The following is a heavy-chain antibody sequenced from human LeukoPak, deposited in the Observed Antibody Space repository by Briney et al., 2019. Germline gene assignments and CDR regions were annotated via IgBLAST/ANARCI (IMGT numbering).Heavy chain of an antibody. CDR2: ICYDGSNK. J-gene: IGHJ6*04. CDR1: GFTFSSYG. V-gene: IGHV3-33*01. D-gene: IGHD3-10*01. CDR3: ARDQAFGHGSGSYYRLYYYDGIDV. Sequence: GGSLRLSCAASGFTFSSYGMHWVRQAPGKGLEWVAVICYDGSNKYYADSVKGRFTISRDNSKNTLYLQMNSLRAEDTAVYYCARDQAFGHGSGSYYRLYYYDGIDVWGKGTTFTASS.